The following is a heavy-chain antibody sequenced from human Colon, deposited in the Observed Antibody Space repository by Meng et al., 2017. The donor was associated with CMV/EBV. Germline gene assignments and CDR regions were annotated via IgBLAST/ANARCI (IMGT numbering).Heavy chain of an antibody. Sequence: VRLVLFGSGVHQPAASVKVSCKASGYTFTGYYIHWVRQAPGQGLEWIGWINPKSVDTKYAQKFQGRVIMTRDTSIDTAYMELSSLRSDDTAVYYCARGVVGGDNFGYPVAYCYDYWGQGTLVTVSS. D-gene: IGHD5-18*01. CDR1: GYTFTGYY. J-gene: IGHJ4*02. V-gene: IGHV1-2*02. CDR2: INPKSVDT. CDR3: ARGVVGGDNFGYPVAYCYDY.